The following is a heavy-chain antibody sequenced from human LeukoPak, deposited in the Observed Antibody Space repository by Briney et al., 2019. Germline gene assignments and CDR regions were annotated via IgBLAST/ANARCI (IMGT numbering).Heavy chain of an antibody. CDR1: GGSISSYY. CDR2: IYTSGST. D-gene: IGHD6-13*01. Sequence: NTSETLSLTCTVSGGSISSYYWSWIRQPAGKGLEWIGRIYTSGSTNYNPSLKSRVTMSVDTSKNQFSLKLSSVTAADTAVYYCARAPSIAAAGNWFDPWGQGTLVTVSS. J-gene: IGHJ5*02. V-gene: IGHV4-4*07. CDR3: ARAPSIAAAGNWFDP.